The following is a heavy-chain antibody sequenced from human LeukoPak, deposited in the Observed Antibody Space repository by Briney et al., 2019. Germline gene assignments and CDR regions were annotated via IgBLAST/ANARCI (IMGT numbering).Heavy chain of an antibody. J-gene: IGHJ4*02. D-gene: IGHD4-17*01. CDR3: AKKGIDGGDYDLDY. Sequence: GGSLRLSCAASGFTFSSYAMCWVRQAPGKGLEWASAISGSGGRSDYADSVKGRFTISRDNSKNTLYLQMNSLRAEDTAVYYCAKKGIDGGDYDLDYWGQGTLVTVSS. CDR1: GFTFSSYA. CDR2: ISGSGGRS. V-gene: IGHV3-23*01.